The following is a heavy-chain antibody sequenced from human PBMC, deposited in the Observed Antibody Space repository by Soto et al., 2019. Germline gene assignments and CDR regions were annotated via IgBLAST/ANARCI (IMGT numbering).Heavy chain of an antibody. Sequence: ASVKVSCKASGYTFTGYYMHWVRQAPGQGLEWMGRINPNSGGTNYAQKFQGWVTMTRDTSISTAYMELSRLRSDDTAVYYCARDRGIVVVPAENYYYYYGMDVWGQGTTVTVSS. CDR2: INPNSGGT. CDR3: ARDRGIVVVPAENYYYYYGMDV. CDR1: GYTFTGYY. D-gene: IGHD2-2*01. J-gene: IGHJ6*02. V-gene: IGHV1-2*04.